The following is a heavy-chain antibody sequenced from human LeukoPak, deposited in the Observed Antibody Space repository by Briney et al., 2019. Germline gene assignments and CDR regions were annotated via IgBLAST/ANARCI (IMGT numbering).Heavy chain of an antibody. CDR2: INPNSGGT. V-gene: IGHV1-2*02. J-gene: IGHJ4*02. CDR3: ARVQGPDYDFWSGSYGQRSYFDY. CDR1: GYTFTGYY. D-gene: IGHD3-3*01. Sequence: ASVKVSCKASGYTFTGYYIHWVRQAPGQGLEWMGWINPNSGGTNYAQKFQGRVTMTRDTSISTAYMELSRLRSDDTAVYYCARVQGPDYDFWSGSYGQRSYFDYWGQGTLVTVSS.